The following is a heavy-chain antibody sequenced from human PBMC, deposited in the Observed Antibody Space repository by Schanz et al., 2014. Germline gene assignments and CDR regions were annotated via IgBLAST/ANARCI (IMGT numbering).Heavy chain of an antibody. CDR3: AKAGSGWSTAGYYY. J-gene: IGHJ4*02. Sequence: VQVVESGGGLVQPGGSLRLSCAASGFTFSSYAMSWVRQAPGKGLEWVSGISDNGISTYYADSVKGRFSISRENSKSILYLQMNSLRAEDTAVYYCAKAGSGWSTAGYYYWGQGTLVAVSS. CDR1: GFTFSSYA. V-gene: IGHV3-23*04. D-gene: IGHD6-19*01. CDR2: ISDNGIST.